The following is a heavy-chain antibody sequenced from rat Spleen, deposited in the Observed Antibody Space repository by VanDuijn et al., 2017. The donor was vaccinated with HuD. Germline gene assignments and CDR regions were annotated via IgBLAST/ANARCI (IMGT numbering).Heavy chain of an antibody. J-gene: IGHJ2*01. CDR1: GFTFSDYY. CDR3: ARTTYDYFDY. V-gene: IGHV5-20*01. D-gene: IGHD2-1*01. CDR2: ISYDGGNT. Sequence: EVQLVESGGGLVQPGRSLKLSCAASGFTFSDYYMAWVRRDPTKGLEWVASISYDGGNTYYRDSVKGRFSISRDNAKSTLYLQMNSLRSEDTAAYYCARTTYDYFDYWGQGVMVTVSS.